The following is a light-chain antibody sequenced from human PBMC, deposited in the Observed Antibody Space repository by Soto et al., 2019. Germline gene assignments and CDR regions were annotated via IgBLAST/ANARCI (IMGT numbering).Light chain of an antibody. CDR2: GNT. CDR3: QSDDDSRSVHYG. V-gene: IGLV1-40*01. J-gene: IGLJ1*01. CDR1: SSNIGSTYV. Sequence: QSVLTQPPSVSGAPGQRVTISCTGSSSNIGSTYVVQCYQQRPGTAPTLLIHGNTNRPSGVPNRFSGSKSDTSAPLSITGLQADDEADYYCQSDDDSRSVHYGFGTVTKLTVL.